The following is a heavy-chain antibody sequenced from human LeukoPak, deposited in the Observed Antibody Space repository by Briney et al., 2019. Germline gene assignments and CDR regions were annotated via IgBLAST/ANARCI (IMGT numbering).Heavy chain of an antibody. CDR3: AREGGPYRPLDY. CDR1: GGSITSTNY. J-gene: IGHJ4*02. Sequence: SETLSLTCGVSGGSITSTNYWTWVRQPPGKGLEWIGEVNLQGSTNYNPSLMGRVAISVVTSENHISLQLTSVTAADTAVYYCAREGGPYRPLDYSGQGALVTVSS. V-gene: IGHV4-4*02. CDR2: VNLQGST.